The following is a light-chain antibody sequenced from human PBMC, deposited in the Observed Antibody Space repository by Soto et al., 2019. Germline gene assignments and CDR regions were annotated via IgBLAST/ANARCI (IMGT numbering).Light chain of an antibody. CDR1: QGIRAF. Sequence: DIQLTQSPSFLSASVGDRVTITCRASQGIRAFLAWYQQKPGQPPKLLIYAASTLQPGVPTRFSGIASGTEFTLIISNLQPADFATYYCQQFNVYPLTFGGGTKVEIK. CDR3: QQFNVYPLT. V-gene: IGKV1-9*01. J-gene: IGKJ4*01. CDR2: AAS.